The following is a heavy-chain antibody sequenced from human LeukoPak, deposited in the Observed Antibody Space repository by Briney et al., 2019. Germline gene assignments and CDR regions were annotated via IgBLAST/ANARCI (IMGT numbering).Heavy chain of an antibody. D-gene: IGHD5-18*01. CDR3: GRDTATAIDY. CDR1: GFTFTNHY. Sequence: PGGSLRLSCAASGFTFTNHYMDWVRQAPGMGLEWIARTTNTPNAYTTAYAASVRGRFTVSRDDSKSLLHLQMSSLKTDDTDVYYCGRDTATAIDYWGRGTLVTVSS. J-gene: IGHJ4*02. V-gene: IGHV3-72*01. CDR2: TTNTPNAYTT.